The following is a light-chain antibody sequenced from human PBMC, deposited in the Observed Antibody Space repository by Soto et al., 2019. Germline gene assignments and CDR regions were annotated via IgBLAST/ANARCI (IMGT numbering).Light chain of an antibody. CDR3: QQYGSSPAT. CDR1: QSVTSNY. J-gene: IGKJ2*01. Sequence: EIVLTQSPGTLSLSPGERATLSCRASQSVTSNYLAWYQQKPGQAPGLLIYGASSRATGIPDRFSGSGSGTDFTLTISRLEPEAFAVYYCQQYGSSPATFGQGTKLEIK. V-gene: IGKV3-20*01. CDR2: GAS.